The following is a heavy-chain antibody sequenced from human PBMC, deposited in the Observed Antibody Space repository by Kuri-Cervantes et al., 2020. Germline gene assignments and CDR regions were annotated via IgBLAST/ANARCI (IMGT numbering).Heavy chain of an antibody. CDR1: GFTLDDYA. CDR2: ISWNSGSI. CDR3: AKDTAMEDYYGMDV. V-gene: IGHV3-9*01. D-gene: IGHD5-18*01. J-gene: IGHJ6*02. Sequence: SLTLSCSDSGFTLDDYAMHWVRHAPGKGLEWVSGISWNSGSIGYADSVKGRFTISRDNAKNSLYLQMNSLRAEDTALYYCAKDTAMEDYYGMDVWGQGTTVTVSS.